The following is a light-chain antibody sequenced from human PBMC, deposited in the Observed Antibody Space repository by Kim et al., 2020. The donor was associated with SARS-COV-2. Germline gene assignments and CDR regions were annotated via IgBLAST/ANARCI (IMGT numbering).Light chain of an antibody. J-gene: IGLJ2*01. CDR3: AAWDDSLNGVV. CDR2: TKN. V-gene: IGLV1-44*01. Sequence: SELTQPPSASGTPGQRVTISCSGSSSNIGSNTVNWYQQLPGTAPKLLIHTKNQRPSGVPDRFSGSKSGTSASLAISGLQSEDEADYYCAAWDDSLNGVV. CDR1: SSNIGSNT.